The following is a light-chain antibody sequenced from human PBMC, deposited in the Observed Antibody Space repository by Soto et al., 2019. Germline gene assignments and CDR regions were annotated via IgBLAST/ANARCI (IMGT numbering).Light chain of an antibody. Sequence: QSVLPQPASLSGSPGQSITISCTGTSSDVGGYNYVSWYQQHPGKAPKLMIYDVSNRPSGVSNRFSGSKSGNTASLTISGLQAEDEADYYCSSYTSTLPVFGTGTKVTVL. J-gene: IGLJ1*01. V-gene: IGLV2-14*01. CDR3: SSYTSTLPV. CDR2: DVS. CDR1: SSDVGGYNY.